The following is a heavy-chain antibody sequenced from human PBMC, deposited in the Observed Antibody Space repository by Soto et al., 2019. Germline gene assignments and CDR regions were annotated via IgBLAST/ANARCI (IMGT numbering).Heavy chain of an antibody. CDR3: AREAYYYDSSGYFSKYFDS. CDR1: GGSISSGGYY. J-gene: IGHJ4*02. CDR2: IYYSGSA. D-gene: IGHD3-22*01. Sequence: QVQLQESGPGLVKPSQTLSLTCTVSGGSISSGGYYWSWIRQHPGKGLEWIGYIYYSGSAYYNPSIKVRLTISVNTSKTQFSMNLSSVPAEDTAVYYCAREAYYYDSSGYFSKYFDSCGQGTLVTVSS. V-gene: IGHV4-31*03.